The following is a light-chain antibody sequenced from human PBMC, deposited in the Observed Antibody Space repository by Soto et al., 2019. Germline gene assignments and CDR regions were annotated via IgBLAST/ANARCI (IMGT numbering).Light chain of an antibody. CDR1: NIGNKS. J-gene: IGLJ1*01. CDR2: DDS. Sequence: SSELTQPPSVSVAPGQTARITCGGNNIGNKSVHWYQQKPGQAPVLVVYDDSDRPSGIPERFSGSNSGNTATLTISRVEAGDEADYYCQVWDSSSDHREVFGTGTKVTVL. CDR3: QVWDSSSDHREV. V-gene: IGLV3-21*02.